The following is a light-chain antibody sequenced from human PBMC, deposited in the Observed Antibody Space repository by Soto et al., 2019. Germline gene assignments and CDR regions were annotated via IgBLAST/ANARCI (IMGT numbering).Light chain of an antibody. V-gene: IGKV1-33*01. CDR3: QQYDNLPLT. Sequence: DIQMTQSPSSLSASVGDRVTITCQASQDISNYLNWYQQKPGKAPKLLIYDASNLETGVPSRFSGSGYGTDFTFTISSLQPEDIATYYCQQYDNLPLTFGKGTRLEIK. CDR1: QDISNY. J-gene: IGKJ5*01. CDR2: DAS.